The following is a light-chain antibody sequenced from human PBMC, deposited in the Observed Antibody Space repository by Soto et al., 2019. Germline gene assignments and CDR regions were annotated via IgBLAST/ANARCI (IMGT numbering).Light chain of an antibody. J-gene: IGKJ3*01. CDR2: GAS. Sequence: EVVMTQSPDTLSVSPGETVTLSCRASQGVRSKLAWYQQKPGQAPRLLIYGASRRATGIPDRFSGSGSGTDFILTISRLEPEDFAVYYCQHYDNSPPSVTFGPGTKVDI. CDR3: QHYDNSPPSVT. V-gene: IGKV3-20*01. CDR1: QGVRSK.